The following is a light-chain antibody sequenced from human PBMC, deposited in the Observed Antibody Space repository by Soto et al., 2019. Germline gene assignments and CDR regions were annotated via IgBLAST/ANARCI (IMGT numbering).Light chain of an antibody. CDR1: SSDIGGYNY. V-gene: IGLV2-14*01. Sequence: QSVLTQPASVSGSPGQSITISCTGTSSDIGGYNYVSWYQQHPGKVLKLIIFEVSTRPSGVSNRFSGSKSGNTASLTISGLQADDEADYYCSSFTTSTTLYVFGTGTKVTVL. J-gene: IGLJ1*01. CDR3: SSFTTSTTLYV. CDR2: EVS.